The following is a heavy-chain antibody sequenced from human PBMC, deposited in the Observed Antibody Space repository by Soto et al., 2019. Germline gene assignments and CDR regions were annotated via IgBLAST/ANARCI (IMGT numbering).Heavy chain of an antibody. J-gene: IGHJ4*02. CDR3: AKDCVRNYYDSSGVDY. D-gene: IGHD3-22*01. CDR1: GFTFSSYG. V-gene: IGHV3-30*18. Sequence: PGGSLRLSCAASGFTFSSYGMHWVRQAPGKGLEWVAVISYDGSNKYYAEYVKGRITITRDNSKNTLYLQMNSLRAEDTAVYYCAKDCVRNYYDSSGVDYWGQGT. CDR2: ISYDGSNK.